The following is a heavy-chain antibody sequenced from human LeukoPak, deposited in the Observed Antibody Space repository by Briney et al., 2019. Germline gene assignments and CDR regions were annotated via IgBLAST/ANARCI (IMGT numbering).Heavy chain of an antibody. CDR3: ARSLSYGRFYYYYVDV. D-gene: IGHD5-18*01. Sequence: SETLSLTCTVSGDSMRGYYWSWIRQPPGKGLEWIGYIYYTGSTNHNPSLKSRVTISVDKSKNQFSLKLSSVTAADTAVYYCARSLSYGRFYYYYVDVWGKGTTVTVSS. CDR2: IYYTGST. V-gene: IGHV4-59*12. J-gene: IGHJ6*03. CDR1: GDSMRGYY.